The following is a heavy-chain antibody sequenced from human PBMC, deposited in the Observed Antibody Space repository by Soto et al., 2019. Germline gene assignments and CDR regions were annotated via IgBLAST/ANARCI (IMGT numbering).Heavy chain of an antibody. Sequence: PSETLSLTCAVYGGSFSGYYWSWIRQPPGKGLEWIGEINHSGSTNYNPSLKSRVTISVDTSKNQFSLKLSSVTAADTAVYYCAAQWELLRGNWFDPWGQGTLVTVSS. CDR2: INHSGST. V-gene: IGHV4-34*01. J-gene: IGHJ5*02. CDR3: AAQWELLRGNWFDP. D-gene: IGHD1-26*01. CDR1: GGSFSGYY.